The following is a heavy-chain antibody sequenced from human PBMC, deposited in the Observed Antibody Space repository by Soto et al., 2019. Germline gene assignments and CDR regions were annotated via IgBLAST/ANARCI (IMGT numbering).Heavy chain of an antibody. D-gene: IGHD6-25*01. CDR2: IYSRGST. CDR1: GGAISGYY. J-gene: IGHJ5*02. V-gene: IGHV4-4*07. Sequence: SETLAVTCIVTGGAISGYYWTWIRQSDGEGLEWIGRIYSRGSTNYNPSLKSRVTISLDTSMNYFSLRLSSVTAADTAVYYCARRQRVAVWLDPWGQGT. CDR3: ARRQRVAVWLDP.